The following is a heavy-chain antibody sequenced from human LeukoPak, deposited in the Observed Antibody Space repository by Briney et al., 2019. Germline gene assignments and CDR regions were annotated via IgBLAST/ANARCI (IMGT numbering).Heavy chain of an antibody. J-gene: IGHJ4*02. CDR1: GFTFSTSS. Sequence: GGSLRLSCAASGFTFSTSSMTWVRQAPGKGLEWVSYISSDSGTIYYADSAKGRFTISRDNARNSLYLRMDSLRDEDTAVYCARAPMVRGVITHFDYWGQGTQVTVSS. D-gene: IGHD3-10*01. CDR2: ISSDSGTI. V-gene: IGHV3-48*02. CDR3: ARAPMVRGVITHFDY.